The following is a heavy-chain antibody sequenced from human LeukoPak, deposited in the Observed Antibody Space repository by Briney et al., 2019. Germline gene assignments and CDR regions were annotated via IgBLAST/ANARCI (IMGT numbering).Heavy chain of an antibody. V-gene: IGHV4-59*02. CDR2: VFYTGTT. D-gene: IGHD4-17*01. Sequence: GSLRLSCAASGFIVNTNYMSWLRQAPGKGLEWIGHVFYTGTTKYHPSLKSRIAISVDTSSNQFSLKLRSVTTADTAVYYCARGITVTTTSEHLDFWGQGILVTVPS. CDR1: GFIVNTNY. J-gene: IGHJ4*02. CDR3: ARGITVTTTSEHLDF.